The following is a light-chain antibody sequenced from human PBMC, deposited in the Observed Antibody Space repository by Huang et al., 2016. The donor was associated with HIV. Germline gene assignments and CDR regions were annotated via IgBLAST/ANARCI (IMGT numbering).Light chain of an antibody. CDR2: GVS. Sequence: EIVMTQSPATLSVSPGERATLSCRASQSVSSNLAWYQQKTGQAPRLLIYGVSTRATGIPARFSGRMSGTEFTLTISSLQSEDFAIYYCQQYNNWPLTFGGGTKVEIK. CDR1: QSVSSN. J-gene: IGKJ4*01. CDR3: QQYNNWPLT. V-gene: IGKV3-15*01.